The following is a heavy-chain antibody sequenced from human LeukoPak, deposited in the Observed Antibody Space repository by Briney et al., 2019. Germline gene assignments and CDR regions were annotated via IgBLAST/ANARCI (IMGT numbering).Heavy chain of an antibody. CDR2: INPNSGGT. V-gene: IGHV1-2*02. J-gene: IGHJ4*02. Sequence: ASVKVSCKASGYTFTGYYMHWVRQAPGQGLEWMGWINPNSGGTNYAQKFQGRVTMTRDTSISTAYMELSRLRSDDTAVYYCAREDVYYDSSGYFPLWGQGTLVTVSS. CDR1: GYTFTGYY. D-gene: IGHD3-22*01. CDR3: AREDVYYDSSGYFPL.